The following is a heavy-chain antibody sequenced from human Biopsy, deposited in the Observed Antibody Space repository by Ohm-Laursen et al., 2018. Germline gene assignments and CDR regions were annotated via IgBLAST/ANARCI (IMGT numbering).Heavy chain of an antibody. J-gene: IGHJ2*01. CDR2: VYYTGST. D-gene: IGHD3-22*01. CDR3: ARDRGYYSDRTVPGYFDL. Sequence: SQTLSLTCTVSGDSISSYYWSWIRQPPGKGLEWIGYVYYTGSTDYNPSLQSRVTISVDTSKNHFSLRLRSVTPADTVIYYCARDRGYYSDRTVPGYFDLWGRGTLVTVSS. V-gene: IGHV4-59*01. CDR1: GDSISSYY.